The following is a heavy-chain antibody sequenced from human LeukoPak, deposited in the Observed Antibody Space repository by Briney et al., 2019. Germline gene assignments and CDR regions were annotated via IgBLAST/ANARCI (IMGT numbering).Heavy chain of an antibody. D-gene: IGHD2-15*01. CDR3: TRGRDCSGGSCIYYYYGMDV. CDR2: IRSKAYGGTT. V-gene: IGHV3-49*03. CDR1: GFTFGDYA. J-gene: IGHJ6*02. Sequence: PGGSLRLSCTASGFTFGDYAMSWFRQAPGKGLEWVGFIRSKAYGGTTEYAASVKGRFTISRDDSKSIAYLQMNSLKTEDTAVYYCTRGRDCSGGSCIYYYYGMDVWGQGTTVTVSS.